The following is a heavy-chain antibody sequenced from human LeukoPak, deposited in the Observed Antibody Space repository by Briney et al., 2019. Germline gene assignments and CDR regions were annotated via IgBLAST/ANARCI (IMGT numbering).Heavy chain of an antibody. CDR1: GGSISSGSYY. J-gene: IGHJ5*02. CDR2: IYTSGST. V-gene: IGHV4-61*02. D-gene: IGHD3-10*01. CDR3: ARDHPEPIWFGESNWFDP. Sequence: SETLSLTCTVSGGSISSGSYYWSWLRQPAGKGLEWIGRIYTSGSTNYNPSLKSRVTISVDTSKNQFSLKLSSVTAADTAVYYCARDHPEPIWFGESNWFDPWGQGTLVTVSS.